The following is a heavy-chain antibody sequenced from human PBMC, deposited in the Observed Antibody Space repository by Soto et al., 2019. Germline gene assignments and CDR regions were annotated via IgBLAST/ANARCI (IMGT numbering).Heavy chain of an antibody. CDR2: IYYSGGT. Sequence: SETLSLTCIVSGGSISSSSYYCGWIRQPPGKGLKWIGSIYYSGGTYYNPSLKSRVTISVDTSKNQFSLKLSSVTAADTAVFYCARHRARNWFDPWGQGTLVTVSS. CDR3: ARHRARNWFDP. V-gene: IGHV4-39*01. J-gene: IGHJ5*02. D-gene: IGHD6-6*01. CDR1: GGSISSSSYY.